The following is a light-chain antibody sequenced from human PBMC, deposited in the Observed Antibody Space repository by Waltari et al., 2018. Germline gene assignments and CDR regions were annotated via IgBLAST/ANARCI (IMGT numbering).Light chain of an antibody. Sequence: DIQMTQSPSSVSASVGDRVTITCRASQGVRSWLAWYQQKPGKAPNLLIYAASSLQSGVPSRFSGSGSGTDFTLTISSLQPEDFATYYCQQAHTFPPTFGPGTKVYI. CDR2: AAS. V-gene: IGKV1-12*01. CDR3: QQAHTFPPT. CDR1: QGVRSW. J-gene: IGKJ3*01.